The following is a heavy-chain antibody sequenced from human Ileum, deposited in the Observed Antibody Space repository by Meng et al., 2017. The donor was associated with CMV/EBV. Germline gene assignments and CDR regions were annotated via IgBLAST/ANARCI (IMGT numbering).Heavy chain of an antibody. Sequence: CAASDFTCVVYIMSWVRQAPGQGLEWVSSICGTGDDTYYADSVKGRFTISRDNSKNTLFLHMSRLRAEDTATYFCAKGGWTSGWYFPVWGQGTLVTVSS. D-gene: IGHD6-13*01. CDR2: ICGTGDDT. CDR1: DFTCVVYI. CDR3: AKGGWTSGWYFPV. J-gene: IGHJ4*02. V-gene: IGHV3-23*01.